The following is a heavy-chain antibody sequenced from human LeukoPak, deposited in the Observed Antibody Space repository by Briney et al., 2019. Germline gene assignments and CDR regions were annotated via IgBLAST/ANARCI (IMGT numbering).Heavy chain of an antibody. CDR2: IIPIFGTA. J-gene: IGHJ6*03. D-gene: IGHD3-9*01. Sequence: ASVKVSCKASGGTFSSYAISWVRQAPGQGLEWMGGIIPIFGTANYAQKFQGRVTITADESTSTAYMELSSLRSEDTAVYYCARGILTGYYTNYYMDVWGKGTTVTISS. CDR1: GGTFSSYA. V-gene: IGHV1-69*13. CDR3: ARGILTGYYTNYYMDV.